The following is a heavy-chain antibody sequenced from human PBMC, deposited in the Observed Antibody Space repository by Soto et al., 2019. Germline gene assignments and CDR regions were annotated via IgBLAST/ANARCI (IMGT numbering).Heavy chain of an antibody. CDR3: ARALRQGVRGVITYYFDY. CDR1: GFTFSSYS. D-gene: IGHD3-10*01. V-gene: IGHV3-48*02. J-gene: IGHJ4*02. Sequence: GGALRLSCAASGFTFSSYSMNWVRQAPGKGLEWVSYISSSSSTIYYADSVKGRFTISRDNAKNSLYLQMNSLRDEDTAVYYCARALRQGVRGVITYYFDYWGQGTLVTVSS. CDR2: ISSSSSTI.